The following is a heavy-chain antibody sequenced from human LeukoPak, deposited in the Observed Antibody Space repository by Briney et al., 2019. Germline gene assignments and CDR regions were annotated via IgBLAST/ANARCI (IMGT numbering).Heavy chain of an antibody. CDR3: AGNIAAADPYYFDY. J-gene: IGHJ4*02. CDR2: INPNSGGT. D-gene: IGHD6-13*01. CDR1: GYTFTGYY. Sequence: ASVKVSCKASGYTFTGYYMHWVRQAPGQGLEWMGWINPNSGGTNYAQKFQGRVTMTRDTSISTAYMELSRLRSDDTAVYYCAGNIAAADPYYFDYWGQGTLVSVSS. V-gene: IGHV1-2*02.